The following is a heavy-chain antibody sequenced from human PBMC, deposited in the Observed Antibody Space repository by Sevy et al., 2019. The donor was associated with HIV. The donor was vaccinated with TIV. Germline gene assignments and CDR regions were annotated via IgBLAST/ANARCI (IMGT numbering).Heavy chain of an antibody. Sequence: SETPSLTCTVSGASISNYYWSWIRQPAGKGLEWIGRIDTRGDTHYNPPLKGRVTRSLDTSQKHFSLKLTSVIAADTAVYYCARDVAIRGVFPTFYYHYYMDVWGKGTTVTVSS. J-gene: IGHJ6*03. V-gene: IGHV4-4*07. D-gene: IGHD3-10*01. CDR1: GASISNYY. CDR3: ARDVAIRGVFPTFYYHYYMDV. CDR2: IDTRGDT.